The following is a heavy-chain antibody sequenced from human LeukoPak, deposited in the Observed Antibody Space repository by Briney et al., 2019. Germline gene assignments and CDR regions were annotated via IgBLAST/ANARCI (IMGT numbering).Heavy chain of an antibody. Sequence: ASVKVSCKASGYTFTSYAMNWVRQAPGQGLEWMGWINTNTGNPTYAQGFTGRFVFSLDTSVSTAYLQISSLKAEDTAVYYCARLSNDYDSSGYHIDHWGQGTLVTVSS. CDR3: ARLSNDYDSSGYHIDH. CDR1: GYTFTSYA. D-gene: IGHD3-22*01. V-gene: IGHV7-4-1*02. J-gene: IGHJ4*02. CDR2: INTNTGNP.